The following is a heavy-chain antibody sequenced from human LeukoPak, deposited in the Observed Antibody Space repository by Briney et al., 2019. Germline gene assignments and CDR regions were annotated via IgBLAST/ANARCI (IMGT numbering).Heavy chain of an antibody. CDR2: ISYNGRDK. D-gene: IGHD4-17*01. CDR3: GRERDYEWDWIDP. V-gene: IGHV3-30*03. CDR1: GFTFTSYG. J-gene: IGHJ5*02. Sequence: GGSLRLSCATSGFTFTSYGMHWVRQAPGKGLEWVSVISYNGRDKYYADSVKGRFTISRDTLKNTLYLQMTSLRAEETAMYYCGRERDYEWDWIDPWGQGTLVTVSS.